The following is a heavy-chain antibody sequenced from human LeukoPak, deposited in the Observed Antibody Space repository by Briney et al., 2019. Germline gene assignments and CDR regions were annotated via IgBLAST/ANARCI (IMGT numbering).Heavy chain of an antibody. CDR2: IYYSGST. J-gene: IGHJ4*02. D-gene: IGHD3-10*01. Sequence: SETLSLTCTVSGGSISSYYWSWIRQPPGKGLEWIGYIYYSGSTNYNPSLKSRVTISVDTSKNQFSLKLSSVTAADTAVYYCARADYYGSGSYYNGGMIDYWGQGTLVTVSS. CDR3: ARADYYGSGSYYNGGMIDY. V-gene: IGHV4-59*01. CDR1: GGSISSYY.